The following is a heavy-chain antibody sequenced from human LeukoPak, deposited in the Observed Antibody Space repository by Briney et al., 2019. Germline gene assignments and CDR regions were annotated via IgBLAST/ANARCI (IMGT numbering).Heavy chain of an antibody. Sequence: PSETLSLTCTVSGGSISSGGYYWSWIRQHPGKGLEWIGYIYYSGSTYYNPSLKSRVTISVDTSKNQFSLKLSSVTAAVTAVYYCARASIGWSRHFDYWGQGTLVTVSS. J-gene: IGHJ4*02. CDR3: ARASIGWSRHFDY. CDR1: GGSISSGGYY. D-gene: IGHD6-6*01. CDR2: IYYSGST. V-gene: IGHV4-31*03.